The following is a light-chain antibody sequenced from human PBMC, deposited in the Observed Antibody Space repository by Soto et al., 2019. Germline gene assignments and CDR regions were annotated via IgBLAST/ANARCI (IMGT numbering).Light chain of an antibody. CDR1: QGISNS. V-gene: IGKV1-39*01. J-gene: IGKJ2*01. CDR3: QQSDHSPIYT. Sequence: IQLTQSPSSLSASVGDRVTITCRASQGISNSLAWYQQKPGKAPKLLIYAASTLQGGVPSRFSGSGSGTDFTLTISSLQPEDFATYYCQQSDHSPIYTFGQGTDLEIK. CDR2: AAS.